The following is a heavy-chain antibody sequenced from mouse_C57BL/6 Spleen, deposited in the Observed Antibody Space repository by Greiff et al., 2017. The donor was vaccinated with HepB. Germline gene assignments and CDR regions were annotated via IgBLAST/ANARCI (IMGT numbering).Heavy chain of an antibody. V-gene: IGHV5-9-1*02. CDR3: TRDRGNWERAWFAY. Sequence: EVKLVESGEGLVKPGGSLKLSCAASGFTFSSYAMSWVRQTPEKRLEWVAYISSGGDYIYYADTVKGRFTISRDNARNTLYLQMSSLKSEDTAMYYCTRDRGNWERAWFAYWGQGTLVTVSA. J-gene: IGHJ3*01. CDR2: ISSGGDYI. D-gene: IGHD4-1*02. CDR1: GFTFSSYA.